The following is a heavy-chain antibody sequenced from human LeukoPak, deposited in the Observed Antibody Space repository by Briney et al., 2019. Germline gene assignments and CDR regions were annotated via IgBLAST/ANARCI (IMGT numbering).Heavy chain of an antibody. Sequence: GGSLRLSCAAPGFTFDDYAMHWVRQAPGQGLEWVSGISWNSGSIVYADSVKGRFTISRDNAKNSLYLQMNSLRAEDTALYYCAKESYGGGHFDYWGQGTLVTVSS. CDR3: AKESYGGGHFDY. J-gene: IGHJ4*02. D-gene: IGHD4/OR15-4a*01. CDR2: ISWNSGSI. CDR1: GFTFDDYA. V-gene: IGHV3-9*01.